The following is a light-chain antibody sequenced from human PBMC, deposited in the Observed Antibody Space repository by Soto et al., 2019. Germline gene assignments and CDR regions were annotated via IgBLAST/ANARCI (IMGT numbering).Light chain of an antibody. J-gene: IGKJ4*01. CDR2: GAS. Sequence: EIVMTQSPATLSVSPGERATLSCRASQSVNSNLAWYQQKPGQAPRLLIYGASTRATGIPARFSGSGSGTEFTLTISSLQSEDFAVYYCQQYNNWPLTFGGGTKVAIK. CDR1: QSVNSN. V-gene: IGKV3-15*01. CDR3: QQYNNWPLT.